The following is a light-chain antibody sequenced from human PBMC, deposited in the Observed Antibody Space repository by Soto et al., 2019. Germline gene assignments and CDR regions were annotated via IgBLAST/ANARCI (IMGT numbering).Light chain of an antibody. Sequence: DIQMTQSPSSLSASVGDRVTITCRASQDIRYFLAWYQQKPGKVPELLIDAVSALQSGVPSRFSGSGSGTDFTLTISSLQPEDVATYYCQNYNSAPFTFGPGTKVDVK. J-gene: IGKJ3*01. CDR3: QNYNSAPFT. CDR2: AVS. V-gene: IGKV1-27*01. CDR1: QDIRYF.